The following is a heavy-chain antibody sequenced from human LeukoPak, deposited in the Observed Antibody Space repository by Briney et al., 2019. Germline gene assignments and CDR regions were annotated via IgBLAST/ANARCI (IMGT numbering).Heavy chain of an antibody. Sequence: GGPLRLSCSASGVTFSSFTMHCGREAPGKGLEYVSAISSNGGSTYYADSVKGRFTISRDNSKSTLYLQMSSLRAEDTAVYYCVKDQGIAVAALFDYWGQGTLVTVSS. CDR2: ISSNGGST. D-gene: IGHD6-19*01. V-gene: IGHV3-64D*06. J-gene: IGHJ4*02. CDR3: VKDQGIAVAALFDY. CDR1: GVTFSSFT.